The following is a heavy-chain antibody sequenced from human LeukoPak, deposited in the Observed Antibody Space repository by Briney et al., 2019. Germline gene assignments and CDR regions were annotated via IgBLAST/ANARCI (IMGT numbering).Heavy chain of an antibody. CDR1: GGSISSYY. CDR2: IYTSGST. Sequence: SETLSLTCTVSGGSISSYYWSWIRQPPGKGLEWIGYIYTSGSTNYNPSLKSRVTISVDTSKNQFSLKLSSVTAADTAVYYCARRSWGVYYFDYWGQGTLSPSPQ. V-gene: IGHV4-4*09. D-gene: IGHD3-10*01. J-gene: IGHJ4*02. CDR3: ARRSWGVYYFDY.